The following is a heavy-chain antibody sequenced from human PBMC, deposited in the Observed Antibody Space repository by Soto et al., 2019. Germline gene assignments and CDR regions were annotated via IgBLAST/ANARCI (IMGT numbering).Heavy chain of an antibody. CDR3: AKHGPVSSVAAHDAFDI. CDR1: GFTFSSYA. CDR2: ISGSGGST. V-gene: IGHV3-23*01. D-gene: IGHD6-19*01. J-gene: IGHJ3*02. Sequence: VQLLESGGGLVQPGGSLRLSCAASGFTFSSYAMSWVRQAPGKGLEWVSAISGSGGSTYYADSVKGRFTISRDNSKNTLYLQMNSLRAEDTAVYYCAKHGPVSSVAAHDAFDIWGQGTMVTVSS.